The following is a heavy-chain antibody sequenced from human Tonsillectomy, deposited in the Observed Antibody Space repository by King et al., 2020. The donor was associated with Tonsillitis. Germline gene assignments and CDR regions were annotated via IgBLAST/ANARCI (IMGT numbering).Heavy chain of an antibody. Sequence: VQLVESGGGLVQPGGSLRLSCAASGFTFSNYAMSWVRQAPGQGLEWVSAVSGSSDATYYADSVRGRFTISSDNSRNTLYLQMNSLRAEDTAVYYCAKEELKVKTPGIDYWGQGTLVTVSS. J-gene: IGHJ4*02. CDR2: VSGSSDAT. CDR1: GFTFSNYA. D-gene: IGHD4-23*01. CDR3: AKEELKVKTPGIDY. V-gene: IGHV3-23*04.